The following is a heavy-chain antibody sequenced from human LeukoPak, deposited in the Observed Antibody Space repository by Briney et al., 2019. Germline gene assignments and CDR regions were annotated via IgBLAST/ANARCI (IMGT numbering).Heavy chain of an antibody. J-gene: IGHJ4*02. D-gene: IGHD3-10*01. Sequence: SQTPSLTCTVSGDSVTSGGYYWNWIRQHPVKGLEWIGYIYYTGSTNYNPSLKSRINISADTSKNQFSLKLKSATAADTAIYYCARSGLYYPGSGSFDYWGQGALVTVSS. CDR2: IYYTGST. CDR1: GDSVTSGGYY. CDR3: ARSGLYYPGSGSFDY. V-gene: IGHV4-31*03.